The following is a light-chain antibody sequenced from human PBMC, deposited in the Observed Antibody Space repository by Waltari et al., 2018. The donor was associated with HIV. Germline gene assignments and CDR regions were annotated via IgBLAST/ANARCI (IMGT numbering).Light chain of an antibody. CDR1: KFYVGYNQ. CDR3: ASWDDSLSGWV. Sequence: QSLLTQSPSASASPVQRVTISCSGSKFYVGYNQVHLFQQLPEAAPRLLIGKNNHRPSGVPDRFSGSKSGTLAALAIRGLRPEDEADYYCASWDDSLSGWVFGVGTKLSVL. J-gene: IGLJ3*02. V-gene: IGLV1-47*01. CDR2: KNN.